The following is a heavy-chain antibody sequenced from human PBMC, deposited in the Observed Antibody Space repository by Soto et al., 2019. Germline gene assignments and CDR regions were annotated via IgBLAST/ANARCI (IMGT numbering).Heavy chain of an antibody. CDR2: IRGAGGYT. CDR3: AKFYYDSGAYRGVFDY. CDR1: GFTFSNYA. D-gene: IGHD3-10*01. V-gene: IGHV3-23*01. J-gene: IGHJ4*02. Sequence: EVQLLESGGGLVQPGGSLRLSCAASGFTFSNYAMSWVRQAPGKGLECVSIIRGAGGYTNYADSVKGRFTISRDNSKNTLYLQMNSLRGEDTALYYCAKFYYDSGAYRGVFDYWGQGTLVSVSS.